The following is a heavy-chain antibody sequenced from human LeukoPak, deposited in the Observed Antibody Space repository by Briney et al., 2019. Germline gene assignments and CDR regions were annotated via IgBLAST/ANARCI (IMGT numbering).Heavy chain of an antibody. CDR1: GGTFSSYA. Sequence: SVKVSCKASGGTFSSYAISWVRQAPGQGLEWMGRIIPILGIANYAQKFQGRVTITADKSTSTAYMELSSLRSEDTAVYYCASTPDRGVVVTAHFDYWGQGTLVTVSS. V-gene: IGHV1-69*04. D-gene: IGHD2-21*02. CDR2: IIPILGIA. CDR3: ASTPDRGVVVTAHFDY. J-gene: IGHJ4*02.